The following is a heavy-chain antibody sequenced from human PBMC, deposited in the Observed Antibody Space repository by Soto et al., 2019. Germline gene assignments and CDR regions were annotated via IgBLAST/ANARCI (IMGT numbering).Heavy chain of an antibody. CDR1: GGSINSSY. Sequence: SETLSLTCIVSGGSINSSYWSWIRQPPGKGLEWIGYIYYSGSTNYNPSLKSRVTISVDTSKNQFSLKLSSVTAADTAVYYCARSSGYDILANWGQGTLVTVS. CDR2: IYYSGST. J-gene: IGHJ4*02. D-gene: IGHD3-9*01. V-gene: IGHV4-59*01. CDR3: ARSSGYDILAN.